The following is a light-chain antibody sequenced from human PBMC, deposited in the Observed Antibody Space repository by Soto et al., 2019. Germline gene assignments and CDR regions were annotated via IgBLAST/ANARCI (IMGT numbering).Light chain of an antibody. CDR2: GAS. V-gene: IGKV3-20*01. J-gene: IGKJ4*01. CDR1: ESVSSTY. CDR3: QQFSSYPLT. Sequence: VLSQSPGTLSLSPGERATVSCRASESVSSTYLAWYQQKPGQAPRLLIYGASSRATGIPDRFSGSGSGTDFTLTISRLEPEDFAVYYCQQFSSYPLTFGGGTKVDI.